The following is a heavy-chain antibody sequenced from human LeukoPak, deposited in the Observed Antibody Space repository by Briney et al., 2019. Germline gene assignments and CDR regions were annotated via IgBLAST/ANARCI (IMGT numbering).Heavy chain of an antibody. D-gene: IGHD2-2*02. CDR2: INPSGGST. J-gene: IGHJ6*02. CDR1: GYTFTSYY. V-gene: IGHV1-46*01. CDR3: ARDQCSSTSCYTGGYYYYYGMDV. Sequence: ASVKVSCKASGYTFTSYYMHWVRQAPGQGLEWMGIINPSGGSTSYAQKFQGRVTMTRDTSTSTVYMELSSLRSEDTAVYYSARDQCSSTSCYTGGYYYYYGMDVRGQGTTVTVSS.